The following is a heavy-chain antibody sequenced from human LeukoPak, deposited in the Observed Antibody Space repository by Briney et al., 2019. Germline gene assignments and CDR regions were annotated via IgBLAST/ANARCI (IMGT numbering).Heavy chain of an antibody. CDR2: ISAYNGNT. CDR1: GYTFTSYG. CDR3: ARDRRIAVAEFDY. Sequence: ASVKVSCKPSGYTFTSYGISWVRQAPGHGLEWMGWISAYNGNTNYAQKLQGRVTMTTDTSTSTAYTELRSLRSDDTAVYYCARDRRIAVAEFDYWGQGTLVTVSS. V-gene: IGHV1-18*01. J-gene: IGHJ4*02. D-gene: IGHD6-19*01.